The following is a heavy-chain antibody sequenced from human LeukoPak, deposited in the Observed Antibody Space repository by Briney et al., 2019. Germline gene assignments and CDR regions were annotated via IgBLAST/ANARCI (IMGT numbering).Heavy chain of an antibody. CDR3: ARGGVATSPFDY. Sequence: ASVKVSCKVSGYTLTELSMHWVRQAPGKGLEWMGGFDPEDGETIYAQKFQGRVTMTEDTSTDTAYMELSRLRSDDTAVYYCARGGVATSPFDYWGQGTLVTVSS. D-gene: IGHD5-12*01. CDR1: GYTLTELS. J-gene: IGHJ4*02. CDR2: FDPEDGET. V-gene: IGHV1-24*01.